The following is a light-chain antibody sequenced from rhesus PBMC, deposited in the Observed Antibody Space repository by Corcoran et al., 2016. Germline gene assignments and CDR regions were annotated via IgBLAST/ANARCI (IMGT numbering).Light chain of an antibody. V-gene: IGKV1-37*01. CDR2: YAS. Sequence: DIQMTQSPSSLSASVGDTVTITCRASQGITSYLAWYQQKPGKAPKPLIYYASNLESGVPSRFIDSGTGTEFTLTISSLQPEDFATYYCQQYNTAPLTFGGGTKVEIK. CDR1: QGITSY. J-gene: IGKJ4*01. CDR3: QQYNTAPLT.